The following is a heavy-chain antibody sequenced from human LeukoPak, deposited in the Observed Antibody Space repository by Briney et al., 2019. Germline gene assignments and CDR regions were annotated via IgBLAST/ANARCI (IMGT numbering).Heavy chain of an antibody. J-gene: IGHJ4*02. Sequence: GESLKISRNGSGYSFTSYWIGWVRQISGKGLGGVGIIYHCDSDTRYSPPFQGQVTISADKYSSTAYQQWSSLKATDTAIYYCARQVAGTGAAYWGQGTLVTVSS. CDR2: IYHCDSDT. CDR1: GYSFTSYW. D-gene: IGHD6-19*01. CDR3: ARQVAGTGAAY. V-gene: IGHV5-51*01.